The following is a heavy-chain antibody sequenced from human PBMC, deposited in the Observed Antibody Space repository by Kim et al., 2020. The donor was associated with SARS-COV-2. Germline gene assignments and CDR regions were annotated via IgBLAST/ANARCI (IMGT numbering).Heavy chain of an antibody. CDR1: GFTFSSYS. CDR2: ISSSSSYI. D-gene: IGHD5-12*01. Sequence: GGSLRLSCAASGFTFSSYSMNWVRQAPGKGLEWVSSISSSSSYIYYADSVKGRFTISRDNAKNSLYLQMNSLRAEDTAVYYCARDPVATISNFDYWGQGTLVTVSS. CDR3: ARDPVATISNFDY. V-gene: IGHV3-21*01. J-gene: IGHJ4*02.